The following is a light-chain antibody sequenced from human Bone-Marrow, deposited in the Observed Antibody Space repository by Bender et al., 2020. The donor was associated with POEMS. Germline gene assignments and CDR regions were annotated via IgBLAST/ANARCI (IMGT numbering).Light chain of an antibody. V-gene: IGLV1-44*01. CDR2: TNN. CDR1: GSNIGGYP. CDR3: SSYAGSNNYV. J-gene: IGLJ1*01. Sequence: QSVLTQPPSASGTPGQRVTISCSGSGSNIGGYPVNWYQQLPGTAPRLLIYTNNERPSGVPDRFSGSKSGTSASLAITGLQSDDEADYYCSSYAGSNNYVFGTGTKVTVL.